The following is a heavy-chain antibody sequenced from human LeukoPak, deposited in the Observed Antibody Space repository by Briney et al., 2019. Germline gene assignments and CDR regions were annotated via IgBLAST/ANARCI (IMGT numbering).Heavy chain of an antibody. V-gene: IGHV4-4*09. CDR3: ARQGWELQTDDAFDI. J-gene: IGHJ3*02. CDR2: IYTSGST. Sequence: SETLSLTCTVSGGSISSYYWSWIRQPPGKGLEWIRYIYTSGSTNYNPSLKSRVTISVDTSKNQFSLKLSSVTAADTAVYYCARQGWELQTDDAFDIWGQGTMVTVSS. D-gene: IGHD1-26*01. CDR1: GGSISSYY.